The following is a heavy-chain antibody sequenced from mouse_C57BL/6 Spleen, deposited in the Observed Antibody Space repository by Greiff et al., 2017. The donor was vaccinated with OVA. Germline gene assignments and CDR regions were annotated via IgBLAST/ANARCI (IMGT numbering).Heavy chain of an antibody. Sequence: QVQLQQSGPGLVQPSQSLSITCTVSGFSLTSYGVHWVRQSPGKGLEWLGVIWRGGSTDYNAAFMSRLSITKDNSKSQVFFKMNSLQADDTAIYYCAKNWHYGSNRYCDVWGTGTTVTVSS. CDR3: AKNWHYGSNRYCDV. CDR2: IWRGGST. CDR1: GFSLTSYG. J-gene: IGHJ1*03. V-gene: IGHV2-5*01. D-gene: IGHD1-1*01.